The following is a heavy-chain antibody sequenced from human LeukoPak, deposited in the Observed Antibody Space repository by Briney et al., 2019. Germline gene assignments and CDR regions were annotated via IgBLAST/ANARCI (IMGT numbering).Heavy chain of an antibody. V-gene: IGHV4-4*02. CDR1: GGSISSSNW. Sequence: PSGTLSLTCAVSGGSISSSNWWSWVRQPPGKGLEWIGEIYHSGSTNYNPSLKSRVTISVDKSKNQFSLRLSSVTAADTAVYYCARQGSGNYLSPVNYWGQGTLVTVSS. D-gene: IGHD1-26*01. CDR2: IYHSGST. J-gene: IGHJ4*02. CDR3: ARQGSGNYLSPVNY.